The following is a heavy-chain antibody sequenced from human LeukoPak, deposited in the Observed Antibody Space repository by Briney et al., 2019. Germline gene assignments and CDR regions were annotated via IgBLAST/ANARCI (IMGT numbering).Heavy chain of an antibody. CDR3: ARSLLRYFDWFDYTRDYYYYYMDV. V-gene: IGHV7-4-1*02. CDR1: GYTFTGYY. Sequence: ASVKVSCKASGYTFTGYYMHWVRQAPGQGLEWMGWINTNTGNPTYAQGFTGRFVFSLDTSVSTAYLQISSLKAEDTAVYYCARSLLRYFDWFDYTRDYYYYYMDVWGKGTTVTVSS. D-gene: IGHD3-9*01. CDR2: INTNTGNP. J-gene: IGHJ6*03.